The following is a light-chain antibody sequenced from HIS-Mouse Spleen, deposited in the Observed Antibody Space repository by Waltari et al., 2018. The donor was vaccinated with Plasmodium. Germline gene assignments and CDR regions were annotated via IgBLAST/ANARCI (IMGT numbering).Light chain of an antibody. CDR2: GAS. CDR1: QSVSSN. V-gene: IGKV3-15*01. J-gene: IGKJ2*01. CDR3: QQYNNWPPYT. Sequence: EIVMTQSPATLSVSPVERATLSCRASQSVSSNLAWYQQKPGQAPRLLIYGASTRATGIPARFGGSGSGTEFTLTISSMQSEDFAVYYCQQYNNWPPYTFGQGTKLEIK.